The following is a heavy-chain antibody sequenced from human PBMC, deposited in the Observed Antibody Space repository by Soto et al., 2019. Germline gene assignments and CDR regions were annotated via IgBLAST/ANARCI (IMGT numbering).Heavy chain of an antibody. V-gene: IGHV4-4*02. D-gene: IGHD6-13*01. CDR2: IYHSGST. Sequence: SETLSITCAVSSGSISSSNWWSWVRQPPGKGLEWIGEIYHSGSTNYNPSLKSRVTISVDKSKNQFSLKLSSMTAADTAVYYCASRSSSWPNWFDPWGQETLVTVSS. J-gene: IGHJ5*02. CDR1: SGSISSSNW. CDR3: ASRSSSWPNWFDP.